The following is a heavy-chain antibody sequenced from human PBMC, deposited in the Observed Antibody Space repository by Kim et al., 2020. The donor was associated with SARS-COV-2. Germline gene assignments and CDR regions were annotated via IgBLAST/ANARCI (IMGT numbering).Heavy chain of an antibody. D-gene: IGHD2-15*01. J-gene: IGHJ5*02. V-gene: IGHV3-9*01. Sequence: ADPVKGRFTISRDNAKNSLYLQMNSLRAEDTALYYCAKDRFSRGYYWFDPWGQGTLVTVSS. CDR3: AKDRFSRGYYWFDP.